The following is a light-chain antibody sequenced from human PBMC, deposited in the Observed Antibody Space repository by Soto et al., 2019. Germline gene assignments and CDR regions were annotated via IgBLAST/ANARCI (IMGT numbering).Light chain of an antibody. V-gene: IGKV1-39*01. CDR2: AAS. J-gene: IGKJ3*01. CDR1: QSISSY. Sequence: DIQMTQSPSSLSASVGDIVTITCRASQSISSYLNWYQQKPGKAPKLLIYAASSLQSGVPSRFSGSGSGTDFTLTISSLQPEDFATYYCQQSYSTLTFGPGTKVDI. CDR3: QQSYSTLT.